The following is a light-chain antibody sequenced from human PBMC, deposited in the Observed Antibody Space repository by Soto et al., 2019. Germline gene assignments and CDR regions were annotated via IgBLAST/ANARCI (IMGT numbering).Light chain of an antibody. CDR1: QSVSSN. J-gene: IGKJ4*01. CDR2: GAS. Sequence: EIVMTQSPATLSVSPGERATLSCRASQSVSSNLAWYQQKPGQAPRLLIYGASIRATGIPARFSGSGSGTEFTLTISSLQSEDFAVYYCQQYNNWPGLTFGGGTKVEIK. CDR3: QQYNNWPGLT. V-gene: IGKV3D-15*01.